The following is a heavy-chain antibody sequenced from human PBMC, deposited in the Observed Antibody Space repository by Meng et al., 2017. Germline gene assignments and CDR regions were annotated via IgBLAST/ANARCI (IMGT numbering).Heavy chain of an antibody. D-gene: IGHD6-19*01. CDR3: ASLRIAVAGINWFDP. CDR1: GGSIRSSSYY. Sequence: HPRLKGSGPGLVKPSGTPSLPCTVSGGSIRSSSYYWGWIRQPPGKGLEWIGSIYYSGSTYYNPSLKSRVTISVDTSKNQFSLKLSSVTAADTAVYYCASLRIAVAGINWFDPWGQGTLVTVSS. CDR2: IYYSGST. V-gene: IGHV4-39*07. J-gene: IGHJ5*02.